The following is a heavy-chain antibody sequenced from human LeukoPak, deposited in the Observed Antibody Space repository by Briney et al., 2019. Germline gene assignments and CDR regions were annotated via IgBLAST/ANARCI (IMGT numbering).Heavy chain of an antibody. CDR3: ARPLVGASAFDI. CDR2: IYYSGST. Sequence: SETLSLTCTVSGGSISTYYWSWIRQPPGKGLEWIGYIYYSGSTNYNPSLKSRVTISVDTSKNQFSLKLSSVTAADTAVYYCARPLVGASAFDIWGQGTMVTVSS. V-gene: IGHV4-59*12. CDR1: GGSISTYY. D-gene: IGHD1-26*01. J-gene: IGHJ3*02.